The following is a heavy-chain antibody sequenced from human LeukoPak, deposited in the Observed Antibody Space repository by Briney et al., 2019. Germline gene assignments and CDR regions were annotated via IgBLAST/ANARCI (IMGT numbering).Heavy chain of an antibody. J-gene: IGHJ3*02. CDR1: GFTFSSYN. CDR3: AKDIGRCPHALDI. Sequence: GGSLRLSCAASGFTFSSYNMNWVRQAPGKGLEWVSSISSSSSYIYYTDSLKGRFTISRDNTKNSLYLQMNSLRAEDTAWYYCAKDIGRCPHALDIWGQGTMVSVSS. D-gene: IGHD1-26*01. CDR2: ISSSSSYI. V-gene: IGHV3-21*04.